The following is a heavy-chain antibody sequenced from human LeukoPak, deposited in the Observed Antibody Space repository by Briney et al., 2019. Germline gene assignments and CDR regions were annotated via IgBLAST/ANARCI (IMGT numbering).Heavy chain of an antibody. V-gene: IGHV1-18*01. CDR1: GYTFTSYG. CDR3: ARGHYYDSSGSSADP. CDR2: ISAYNGNT. D-gene: IGHD3-22*01. Sequence: ASVKVSCKASGYTFTSYGISWVRQAPGQGLEWMGWISAYNGNTNYAQKLQGRVTMTTDTSTSTAYMELRSLRSDDTAVYYCARGHYYDSSGSSADPWGQGTLVTVSS. J-gene: IGHJ5*02.